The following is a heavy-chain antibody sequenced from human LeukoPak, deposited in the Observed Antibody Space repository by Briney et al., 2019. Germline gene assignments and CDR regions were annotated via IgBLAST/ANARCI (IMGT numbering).Heavy chain of an antibody. D-gene: IGHD2-15*01. CDR2: IYYSGST. CDR3: ARDPGYCSGGSCYFDN. J-gene: IGHJ4*02. Sequence: SETLSLTCTVSGGSISSYYWSWIRQPPGKGLEWIGYIYYSGSTNYNPSLKSRVTISVDTSKNQFSLKLSSVTAADTAVYYCARDPGYCSGGSCYFDNWGQRTLVTVSS. CDR1: GGSISSYY. V-gene: IGHV4-59*01.